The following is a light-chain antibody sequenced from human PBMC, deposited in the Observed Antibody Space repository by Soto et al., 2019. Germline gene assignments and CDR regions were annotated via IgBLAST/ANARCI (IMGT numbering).Light chain of an antibody. J-gene: IGKJ2*01. CDR2: GAS. V-gene: IGKV3-20*01. CDR3: QQDGSSPYT. Sequence: IVLTQSPDTLSLFPGERATLSCRASQSVSSSSLAWYQQKPGQAPRLLIYGASSRATGIPDRFSGSGSGTDFTLTIRRLEPEDFAVYYCQQDGSSPYTFGQGTKLEIK. CDR1: QSVSSSS.